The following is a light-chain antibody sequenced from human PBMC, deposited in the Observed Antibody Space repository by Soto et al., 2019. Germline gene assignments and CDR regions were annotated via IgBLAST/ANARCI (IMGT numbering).Light chain of an antibody. V-gene: IGKV3-11*01. CDR2: DAS. Sequence: EIVLTQSPATLSLSPGEIATLSCSASQSVISYLAWYQQKPGQAARLLIFDASNRATGIPARFSGSGSGTDFTLTISSLEPEDFAVYYCQQRSNWPSITFGQGTRLEIK. CDR3: QQRSNWPSIT. CDR1: QSVISY. J-gene: IGKJ5*01.